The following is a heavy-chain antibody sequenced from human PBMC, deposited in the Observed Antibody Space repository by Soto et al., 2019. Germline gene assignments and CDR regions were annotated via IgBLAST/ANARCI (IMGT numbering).Heavy chain of an antibody. CDR2: IRGNGDPP. CDR3: VKSRGGNNFDFFD. V-gene: IGHV3-64D*06. D-gene: IGHD5-12*01. CDR1: GFTFSSYA. J-gene: IGHJ4*02. Sequence: GGSLRLSCSASGFTFSSYAMHWVRQAPGKGLGYVSGIRGNGDPPFYADSVKGRFTISRDNSKNTLYLQMSSLSADDTAVYYCVKSRGGNNFDFFDWGQGALVTVSS.